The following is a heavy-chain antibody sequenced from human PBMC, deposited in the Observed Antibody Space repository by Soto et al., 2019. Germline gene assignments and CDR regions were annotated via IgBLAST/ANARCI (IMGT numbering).Heavy chain of an antibody. CDR1: GFTFSSYG. D-gene: IGHD6-13*01. CDR2: IWYDGSNK. CDR3: AGTDQLKYRSSWDWISDYYYGMDV. J-gene: IGHJ6*02. V-gene: IGHV3-33*01. Sequence: QPGGSLRLSCAASGFTFSSYGMHWVRQAPGKGLEWVAVIWYDGSNKYYADSVKGRFTISRDNSKNTLYLQMNSLRAEDTAVYYCAGTDQLKYRSSWDWISDYYYGMDVWGQGTTVTVSS.